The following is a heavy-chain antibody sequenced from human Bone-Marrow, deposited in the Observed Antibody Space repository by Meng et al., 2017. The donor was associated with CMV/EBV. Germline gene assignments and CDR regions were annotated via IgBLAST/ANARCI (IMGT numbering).Heavy chain of an antibody. Sequence: SLKISCAASGFTFDDYAMHWVRQAPGKGLEWVSGISWNSGSIGYADSVKGRFTISRDNAKNSLYLQMSSLRAEDTAVYYCARSISVVRALSNVDCWGQGTLVTVSS. V-gene: IGHV3-9*01. CDR3: ARSISVVRALSNVDC. CDR1: GFTFDDYA. D-gene: IGHD3-10*01. CDR2: ISWNSGSI. J-gene: IGHJ4*02.